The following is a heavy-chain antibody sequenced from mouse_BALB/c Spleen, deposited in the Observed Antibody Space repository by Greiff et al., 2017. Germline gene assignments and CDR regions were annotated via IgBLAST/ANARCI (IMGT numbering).Heavy chain of an antibody. CDR2: ISSGGSYT. Sequence: DVQLVESGGGLVKPGGSLKLSCAASGFTFSSYAMSWVRQTPEKRLEWVATISSGGSYTYYPDSVKGRFTISRDNAKNTLYLQMSSLRSEDTAMYYCARHKTTVVASDAMDYWGQGTSVTVSS. J-gene: IGHJ4*01. CDR3: ARHKTTVVASDAMDY. D-gene: IGHD1-1*01. CDR1: GFTFSSYA. V-gene: IGHV5-9-3*01.